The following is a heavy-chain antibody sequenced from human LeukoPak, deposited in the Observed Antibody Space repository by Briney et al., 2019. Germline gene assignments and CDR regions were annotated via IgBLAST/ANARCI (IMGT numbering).Heavy chain of an antibody. CDR3: ARGYSYGSYYFDN. Sequence: SETLPLTCTFPVGSISRYYWSWVRQPPGEGLEWIGYIYYSGNTNYNPSLKSRVTISVDTSKNQFSLKLSSVTAADTAIYYCARGYSYGSYYFDNWGQGTLVTVSS. V-gene: IGHV4-59*01. CDR2: IYYSGNT. CDR1: VGSISRYY. D-gene: IGHD5-18*01. J-gene: IGHJ4*02.